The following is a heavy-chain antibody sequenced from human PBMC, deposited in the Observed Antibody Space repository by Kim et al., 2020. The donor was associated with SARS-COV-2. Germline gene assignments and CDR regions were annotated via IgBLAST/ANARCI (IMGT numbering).Heavy chain of an antibody. J-gene: IGHJ2*01. D-gene: IGHD3-10*01. V-gene: IGHV3-23*01. CDR1: GFTFSTYA. Sequence: GGSLRLSCAASGFTFSTYAMSWVRQAPGKGLEWVSAISDSGGSLKYADSVKGRFTISRDNSKNTVYLQMNSLRGEDTAVYYCSKDPGVHLPPWYFDLWGRGGLVTVSS. CDR2: ISDSGGSL. CDR3: SKDPGVHLPPWYFDL.